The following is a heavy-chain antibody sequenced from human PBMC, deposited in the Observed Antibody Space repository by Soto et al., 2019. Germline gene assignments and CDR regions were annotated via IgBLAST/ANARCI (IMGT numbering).Heavy chain of an antibody. D-gene: IGHD3-10*01. V-gene: IGHV4-59*08. CDR1: YASINNYH. CDR3: ATLRGLGEVSPYFDY. J-gene: IGHJ4*02. Sequence: QVQLQESGPGLLKPSETLSLTCTVSYASINNYHWTWIRQPPGKGLEWIAYIYYTGITNFNPSLKSLVTISMDTSKNHFSVELRSVTAADTAVYYCATLRGLGEVSPYFDYWGQGLMVTVSS. CDR2: IYYTGIT.